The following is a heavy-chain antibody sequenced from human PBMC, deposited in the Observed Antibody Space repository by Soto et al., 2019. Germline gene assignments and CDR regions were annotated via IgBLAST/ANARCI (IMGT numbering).Heavy chain of an antibody. CDR2: LTPVFRTA. CDR3: AGVDCGGGTCYSGGVDY. J-gene: IGHJ4*02. D-gene: IGHD2-15*01. Sequence: GASVKVSCKASGASFYNFALYWVRQAPGQGLEWVGGLTPVFRTANYSQKFQGRVTITADESTTTACMELSNLRSDDTAVFYCAGVDCGGGTCYSGGVDYWGQGTLVTVSS. CDR1: GASFYNFA. V-gene: IGHV1-69*13.